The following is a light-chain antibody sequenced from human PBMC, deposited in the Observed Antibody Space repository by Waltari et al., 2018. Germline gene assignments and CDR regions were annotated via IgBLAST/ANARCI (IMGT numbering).Light chain of an antibody. CDR3: SSFSWTATEVI. J-gene: IGLJ2*01. CDR1: SSDIGGYAL. Sequence: QSSLTQPASVSGSPGQSITISCIETSSDIGGYALVSLNQQHPDKVTKLLILDVTNRPSGISDRFSGSKSGNTAALTISGLQAEDEADYYCSSFSWTATEVIFGGGTRLTVL. CDR2: DVT. V-gene: IGLV2-14*03.